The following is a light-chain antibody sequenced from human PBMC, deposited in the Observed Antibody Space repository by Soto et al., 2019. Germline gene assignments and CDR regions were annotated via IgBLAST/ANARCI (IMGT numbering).Light chain of an antibody. CDR2: DAS. Sequence: EIVLTQSPGTLSLSPGERVTLSCRASQSVSSTYLAWYQQKPGQAPRLLIYDASSRATGIPDRFSGSGSVTDFTLTISRLEPEDFAVYYCQHYHNSLWTFGQGTQVEI. V-gene: IGKV3-20*01. J-gene: IGKJ1*01. CDR3: QHYHNSLWT. CDR1: QSVSSTY.